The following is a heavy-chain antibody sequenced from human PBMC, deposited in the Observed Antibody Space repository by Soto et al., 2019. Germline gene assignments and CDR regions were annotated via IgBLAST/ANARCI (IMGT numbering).Heavy chain of an antibody. CDR3: ARLANDIVVVVAATEDGAFDI. Sequence: PSETLSLTCTVSGGSISSYYWSWIRQPPGKGLEWIGYIYYSGSTNYNPSLKSRVTISVDTSKNQFSLKLSSVTAADTAVYYCARLANDIVVVVAATEDGAFDIWAKGQWSPSPQ. CDR1: GGSISSYY. CDR2: IYYSGST. J-gene: IGHJ3*02. D-gene: IGHD2-15*01. V-gene: IGHV4-59*01.